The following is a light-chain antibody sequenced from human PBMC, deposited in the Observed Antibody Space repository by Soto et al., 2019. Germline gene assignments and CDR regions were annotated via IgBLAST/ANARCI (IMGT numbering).Light chain of an antibody. Sequence: EIQITQCPSTLSGYVGDRVTITCRASQTISSWLAWYQQKPGKAPKLLIYKASTLKSGVPSRFSGSGSGTEFTLTISSLQPDDFATYYCQHYNSYSEAFGQGTKAAI. CDR1: QTISSW. CDR3: QHYNSYSEA. CDR2: KAS. V-gene: IGKV1-5*03. J-gene: IGKJ1*01.